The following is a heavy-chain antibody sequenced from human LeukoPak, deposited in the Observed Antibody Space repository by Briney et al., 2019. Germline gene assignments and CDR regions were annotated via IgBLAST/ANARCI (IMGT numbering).Heavy chain of an antibody. D-gene: IGHD3-10*01. J-gene: IGHJ5*02. CDR2: IHYSGST. CDR1: GGSISSYY. Sequence: SETLSLTCTVSGGSISSYYWSWIRQPPGKGLEWIGYIHYSGSTNYNPSLKSRVTISVDTSKNQFSLKLSSVTAADTAVYYCARGRKVPHGDWFDPWGQGVLVTVSS. V-gene: IGHV4-59*12. CDR3: ARGRKVPHGDWFDP.